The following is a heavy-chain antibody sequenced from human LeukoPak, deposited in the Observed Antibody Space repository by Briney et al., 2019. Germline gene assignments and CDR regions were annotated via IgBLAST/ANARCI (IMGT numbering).Heavy chain of an antibody. D-gene: IGHD3-16*02. Sequence: PGGSLRLSCAASGLTFSTYAMSWVRQAPGKGLEWVSGISGSGDTTSYADSVKGRLTISRDNSKNTLYLQMNSLRAEDTAVYYCAKVRLGEFSSIDYWGQGTLVTVSS. CDR2: ISGSGDTT. CDR1: GLTFSTYA. CDR3: AKVRLGEFSSIDY. V-gene: IGHV3-23*01. J-gene: IGHJ4*02.